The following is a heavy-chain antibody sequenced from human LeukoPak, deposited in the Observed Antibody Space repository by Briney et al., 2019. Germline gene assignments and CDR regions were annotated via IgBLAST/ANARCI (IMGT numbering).Heavy chain of an antibody. CDR3: ARGPPTNAYFDY. J-gene: IGHJ4*02. Sequence: ASVKVSCKASGYTFTSYGISWVRQAPGQGLEWMGWISAYNGNTNYAQKFQGRVTITTDESTSTAYMELSSLRSEDTAVYYCARGPPTNAYFDYWGQGTLVTVSS. V-gene: IGHV1-18*01. D-gene: IGHD1-26*01. CDR2: ISAYNGNT. CDR1: GYTFTSYG.